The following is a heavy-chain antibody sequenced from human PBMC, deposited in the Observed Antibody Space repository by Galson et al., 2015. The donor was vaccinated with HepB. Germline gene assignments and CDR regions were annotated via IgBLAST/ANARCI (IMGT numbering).Heavy chain of an antibody. CDR1: GYTFTGYY. CDR2: INPNSGGT. J-gene: IGHJ6*02. V-gene: IGHV1-2*06. Sequence: SVKVSCKASGYTFTGYYMHWVRQAPGQGLEWMGRINPNSGGTNYAQKFQGRVTMTRDTSISTGYMELSRLRSDDTAVYYCARRRLSSTSPGGMDVWGQGTTVTVSS. CDR3: ARRRLSSTSPGGMDV. D-gene: IGHD2-2*01.